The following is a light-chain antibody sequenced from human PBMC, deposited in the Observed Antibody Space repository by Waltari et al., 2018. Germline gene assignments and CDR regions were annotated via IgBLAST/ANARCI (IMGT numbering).Light chain of an antibody. CDR2: DAS. V-gene: IGKV3-11*01. CDR1: QSVSSY. Sequence: EIVLKQSPATLSLSPGERATLSGRASQSVSSYLAWYQQKPGQAPRLLIYDASNRATGIPARFSGSGSGTDFTLTISSLEPEDFAVYYCQQRSNWPLTFGGGTKVDIK. J-gene: IGKJ4*01. CDR3: QQRSNWPLT.